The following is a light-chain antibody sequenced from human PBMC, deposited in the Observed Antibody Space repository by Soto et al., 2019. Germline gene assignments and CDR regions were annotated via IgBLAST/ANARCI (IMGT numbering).Light chain of an antibody. Sequence: QSVLTQPPSVSGSPGQSVTISCTGTSSDVGSYNRVSWYQQSPGTAPKLMIYEVSNRPSGVSDRFSGSKSGTSASLAITGLQAEDEADYYCQSYDDSLSAVVFGGGTKLTVL. CDR3: QSYDDSLSAVV. CDR1: SSDVGSYNR. J-gene: IGLJ2*01. V-gene: IGLV2-18*02. CDR2: EVS.